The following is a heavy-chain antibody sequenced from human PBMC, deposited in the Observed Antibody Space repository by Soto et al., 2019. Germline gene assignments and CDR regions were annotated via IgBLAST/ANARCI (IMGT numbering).Heavy chain of an antibody. CDR2: IIPIFGTA. CDR1: GGTFSSYA. Sequence: QVQLVQSGAEVKKPGSSVKVSCKASGGTFSSYAISWVRQAPGQGLEWMGGIIPIFGTANYAQKFQGRVTITADESTSTAYMELSSLRSEDTAVYYGARGSSWVGELLYGYFQHWGQGTLVTVSS. D-gene: IGHD3-10*01. CDR3: ARGSSWVGELLYGYFQH. V-gene: IGHV1-69*01. J-gene: IGHJ1*01.